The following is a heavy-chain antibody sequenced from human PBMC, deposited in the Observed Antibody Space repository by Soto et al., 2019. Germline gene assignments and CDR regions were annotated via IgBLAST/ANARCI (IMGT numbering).Heavy chain of an antibody. V-gene: IGHV3-7*01. D-gene: IGHD3-10*01. CDR3: ARAGRPGGPFDY. Sequence: GGSLRLSCAASGFTFSTFWMIWVRQAPGKGLEWVANIKQDGSEKNYVDSMKGRFTISRDNAKNSLYLQMNSLRAEDTAVYFCARAGRPGGPFDYWGQGIPVTVSS. CDR2: IKQDGSEK. CDR1: GFTFSTFW. J-gene: IGHJ4*02.